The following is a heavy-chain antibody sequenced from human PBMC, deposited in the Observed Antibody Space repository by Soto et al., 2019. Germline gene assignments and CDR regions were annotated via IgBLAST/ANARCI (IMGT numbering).Heavy chain of an antibody. Sequence: PSETLSLTCTVSGGSVSSYYWSWIRQPPGKGLEWIGYIYYSGSTNYNPSLKSRVTISVDTSKNQFSLKLSSVTAADTAVYYCARVIPAVVPAAMDGNWFDPWGQGTLVTVSS. CDR1: GGSVSSYY. CDR3: ARVIPAVVPAAMDGNWFDP. V-gene: IGHV4-59*02. D-gene: IGHD2-2*01. J-gene: IGHJ5*02. CDR2: IYYSGST.